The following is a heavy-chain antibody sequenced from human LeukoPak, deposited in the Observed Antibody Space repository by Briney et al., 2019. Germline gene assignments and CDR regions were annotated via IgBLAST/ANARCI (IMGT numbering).Heavy chain of an antibody. J-gene: IGHJ4*02. CDR1: GFTFSDYY. CDR2: IRNKANSYTT. V-gene: IGHV3-72*01. Sequence: SLRLSCAASGFTFSDYYMDWVRQAPGRGLEWVGRIRNKANSYTTEYAASVKSRFTISRDDSKNSLYLQMNSLKTEDTAVYYCTRVANGIDYWGQGTLVTVSS. CDR3: TRVANGIDY.